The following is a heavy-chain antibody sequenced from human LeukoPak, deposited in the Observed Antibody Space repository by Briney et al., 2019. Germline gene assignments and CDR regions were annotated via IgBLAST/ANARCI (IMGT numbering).Heavy chain of an antibody. J-gene: IGHJ4*02. D-gene: IGHD2-15*01. Sequence: SETLSLTCTVPGGSISSSSYYWGWIRQPPGKGLEWIGEINHSGSTNYNPSLKSRVTISVDTSKNQFSLKLSSVTAADTAVYYCARAKAKAAEYYFDYWGQGTLVTVSS. CDR2: INHSGST. V-gene: IGHV4-39*07. CDR1: GGSISSSSYY. CDR3: ARAKAKAAEYYFDY.